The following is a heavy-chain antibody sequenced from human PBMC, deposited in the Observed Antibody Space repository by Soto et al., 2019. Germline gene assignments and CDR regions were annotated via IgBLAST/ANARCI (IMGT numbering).Heavy chain of an antibody. CDR2: IFYSGST. CDR3: ARALSTVDYGLAN. Sequence: SETLSLTCTVSGGSISSYYWSWIRQPPGKGLEWIGYIFYSGSTNYNPSLKSRVTISIDTSKNQFSLKLSSVTAADTAVYYCARALSTVDYGLANWGQGTLVTVSS. V-gene: IGHV4-59*01. D-gene: IGHD4-17*01. CDR1: GGSISSYY. J-gene: IGHJ4*02.